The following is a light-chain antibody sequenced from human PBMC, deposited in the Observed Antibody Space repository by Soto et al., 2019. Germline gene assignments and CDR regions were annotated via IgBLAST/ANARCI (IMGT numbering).Light chain of an antibody. CDR3: SSYTSNNFYV. J-gene: IGLJ1*01. V-gene: IGLV2-14*01. CDR2: EVG. CDR1: SSDISAYNY. Sequence: QSVLTQPASVSGSPGQPITIPCTGTSSDISAYNYVSWYQQHPGKAPKLIIYEVGDRPSGLSNRFSGSKSGNTASLTISRLQTEDEADYYCSSYTSNNFYVFGTGTKVTVL.